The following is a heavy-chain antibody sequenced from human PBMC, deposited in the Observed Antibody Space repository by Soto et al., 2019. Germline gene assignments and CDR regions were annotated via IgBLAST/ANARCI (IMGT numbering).Heavy chain of an antibody. Sequence: QVQLVQSGAEVKEPGASVKVSCRASGYTFTSYDINWVRQATGQGPEWMGWVNPNSGNARYTQNFQGRATMTRDTSINTAYMELSSLRSDDTAVYYCARGVAAGFEYWGQGTLVTVSS. D-gene: IGHD6-19*01. CDR3: ARGVAAGFEY. CDR1: GYTFTSYD. CDR2: VNPNSGNA. V-gene: IGHV1-8*01. J-gene: IGHJ4*02.